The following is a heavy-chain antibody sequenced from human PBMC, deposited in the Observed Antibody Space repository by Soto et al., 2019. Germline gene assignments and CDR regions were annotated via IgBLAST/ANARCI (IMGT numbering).Heavy chain of an antibody. CDR1: GFTFSSYS. V-gene: IGHV3-48*01. J-gene: IGHJ4*02. D-gene: IGHD3-9*01. Sequence: PGGSLRLSCAASGFTFSSYSMNWVRQAPGKGLEWVSYISSSSSTIYYADSVKGRFTISRDNAKNSLYLQMNSLRAEDTAVYYCASAGIDWLLFDPHCFDYWGQGTLVTVSS. CDR2: ISSSSSTI. CDR3: ASAGIDWLLFDPHCFDY.